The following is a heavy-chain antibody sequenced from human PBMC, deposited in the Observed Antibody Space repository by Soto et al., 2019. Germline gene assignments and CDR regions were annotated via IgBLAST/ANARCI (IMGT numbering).Heavy chain of an antibody. CDR2: IVPIFGTA. CDR1: GGTFSRHA. Sequence: QVQLVQSGAEVKKPGSSVKVCCKASGGTFSRHAISWVRQAPGQGLEWMGGIVPIFGTANYAQKFQGRVTITANESTSTAYMELSSLRSEDTAVYYCAERELAYGLDVWGQGTTVTVSS. J-gene: IGHJ6*02. CDR3: AERELAYGLDV. V-gene: IGHV1-69*01.